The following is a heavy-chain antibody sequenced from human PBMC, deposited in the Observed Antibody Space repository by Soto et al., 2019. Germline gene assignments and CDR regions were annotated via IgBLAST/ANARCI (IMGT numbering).Heavy chain of an antibody. J-gene: IGHJ4*02. V-gene: IGHV1-18*01. Sequence: ASVKVSCKASGYTFTNFGISWVRQAPGQGLEWMGWISAYNGNTNYAQKFQGRVTISRDNSKNTVYLQMNSLRAGDTAVYYCAKIESRFYYDSTGYYPFDYWGQGTLVTVSS. CDR2: ISAYNGNT. D-gene: IGHD3-22*01. CDR3: AKIESRFYYDSTGYYPFDY. CDR1: GYTFTNFG.